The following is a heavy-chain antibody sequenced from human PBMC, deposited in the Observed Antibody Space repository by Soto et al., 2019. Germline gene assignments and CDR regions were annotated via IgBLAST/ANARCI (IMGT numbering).Heavy chain of an antibody. CDR3: ARPYCSSTSCYPGEAFDI. V-gene: IGHV3-74*01. Sequence: GGSLRLSCAASGFTFSSYWMHWVRQAPGKGLVWVSRINSDGSSTSYADSVKGRFTISRDNAKNTLYLQMNSLRAEDTAVYYCARPYCSSTSCYPGEAFDIWGQGTMVTVSS. CDR1: GFTFSSYW. D-gene: IGHD2-2*01. CDR2: INSDGSST. J-gene: IGHJ3*02.